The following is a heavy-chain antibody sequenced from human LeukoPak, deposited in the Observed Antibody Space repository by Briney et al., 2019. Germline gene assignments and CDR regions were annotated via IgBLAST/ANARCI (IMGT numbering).Heavy chain of an antibody. Sequence: IGGAGGSTYYAESVKGSFNIYRDNYKNSLYREKKKQRAEDTAIYYCARDAGVVAVHYLDHWGQGTLVTVSS. V-gene: IGHV3-23*01. CDR2: IGGAGGST. CDR3: ARDAGVVAVHYLDH. D-gene: IGHD2-15*01. J-gene: IGHJ4*02.